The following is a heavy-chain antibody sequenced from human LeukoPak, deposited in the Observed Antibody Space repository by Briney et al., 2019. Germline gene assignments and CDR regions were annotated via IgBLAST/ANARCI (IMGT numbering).Heavy chain of an antibody. V-gene: IGHV3-11*01. CDR3: ARDRRWNTVVTGNDY. Sequence: GGSLRLSCAASGFTFNTHAMSWIRQAPGKGLEWVSYISSSGSTIYYADSVKGRFTISRDNAKNSLYLQMNSLRAEDTAVYYCARDRRWNTVVTGNDYWGQGTLVTVSS. CDR1: GFTFNTHA. J-gene: IGHJ4*02. D-gene: IGHD4-23*01. CDR2: ISSSGSTI.